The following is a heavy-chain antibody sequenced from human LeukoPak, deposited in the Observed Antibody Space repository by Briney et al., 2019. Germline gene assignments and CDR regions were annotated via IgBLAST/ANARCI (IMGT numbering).Heavy chain of an antibody. CDR1: GFAFSSYW. CDR2: IKPDGSGK. J-gene: IGHJ4*02. V-gene: IGHV3-7*01. Sequence: GGSLRLSCAASGFAFSSYWMTWVRQAPGKGLEWVANIKPDGSGKNYVDSVKGRFTISRDNAKNSLCLQMRGLRVEDTAVYYCSSQPAVLDLDCWGQGALVTVSS. D-gene: IGHD2/OR15-2a*01. CDR3: SSQPAVLDLDC.